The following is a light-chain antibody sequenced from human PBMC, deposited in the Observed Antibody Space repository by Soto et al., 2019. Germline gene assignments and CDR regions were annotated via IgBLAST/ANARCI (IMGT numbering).Light chain of an antibody. V-gene: IGKV3-11*01. J-gene: IGKJ5*01. CDR1: QSVDKF. CDR2: DSS. Sequence: EVALTQSQATFSLSASEPARLXRRPSQSVDKFLAWYQQRPGQPPRLLMFDSSNRATGVPVRFSGSGSGTVFTLTIDSLEPEDSAVYYCQQRKHWPPITFGQGTRLENK. CDR3: QQRKHWPPIT.